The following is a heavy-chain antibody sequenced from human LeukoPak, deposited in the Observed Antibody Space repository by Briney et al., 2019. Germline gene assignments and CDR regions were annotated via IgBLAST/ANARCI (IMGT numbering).Heavy chain of an antibody. CDR3: ARLSVGYYDFWSGYYNY. CDR2: IYYSGST. V-gene: IGHV4-39*01. D-gene: IGHD3-3*01. Sequence: SETLSLTCTVSGGSISDSSHYWGWIRQTPGKGLEWIGTIYYSGSTYDNPSLRSRLTISVDTSSNQFSLKLTSVTAADTAVYYCARLSVGYYDFWSGYYNYWGQGTLVTVSS. J-gene: IGHJ4*02. CDR1: GGSISDSSHY.